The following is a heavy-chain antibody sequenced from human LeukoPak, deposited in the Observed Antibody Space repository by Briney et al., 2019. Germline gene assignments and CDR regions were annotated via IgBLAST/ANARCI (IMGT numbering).Heavy chain of an antibody. D-gene: IGHD3-3*01. CDR2: INSDGSST. Sequence: GGSLRLSCAASGFTFSSYWMHWVRQAPGKGLVWVSRINSDGSSTSYADSVKGRFTISRDNAKNTLYLQMNSLRAEDTAVYYCARDLRSITIFGVVIRGNWFDPWGQGTLVTVSS. CDR1: GFTFSSYW. V-gene: IGHV3-74*01. CDR3: ARDLRSITIFGVVIRGNWFDP. J-gene: IGHJ5*02.